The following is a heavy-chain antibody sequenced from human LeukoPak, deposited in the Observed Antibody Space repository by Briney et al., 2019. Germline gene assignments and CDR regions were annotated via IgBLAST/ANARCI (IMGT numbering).Heavy chain of an antibody. D-gene: IGHD3-3*01. CDR3: ARDLSRFSLWESPDPANKLYYYYGMDV. Sequence: SETLSLTCTVSGGSISSYYWSWIRQPPGKGLEWIGYIYYSGSTNYNPSLKSRVTMSVDTSKNQFSLKLSSVTAADTAVYYCARDLSRFSLWESPDPANKLYYYYGMDVWGQGTTVTVSS. CDR2: IYYSGST. V-gene: IGHV4-59*12. J-gene: IGHJ6*02. CDR1: GGSISSYY.